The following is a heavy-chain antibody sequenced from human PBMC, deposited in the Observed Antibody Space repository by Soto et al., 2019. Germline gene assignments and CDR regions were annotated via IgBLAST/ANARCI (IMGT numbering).Heavy chain of an antibody. Sequence: SETLSLTCTVSGGSINSYYWSWIRQPPGKGLEWIGHISYSGSTNYNPSLKSRVTISVDTSKNQFSLKLTSVTAADTAMYYCAREAWRPYAFDPWGQGTLVTVSS. D-gene: IGHD3-3*01. CDR2: ISYSGST. V-gene: IGHV4-59*01. CDR3: AREAWRPYAFDP. J-gene: IGHJ5*02. CDR1: GGSINSYY.